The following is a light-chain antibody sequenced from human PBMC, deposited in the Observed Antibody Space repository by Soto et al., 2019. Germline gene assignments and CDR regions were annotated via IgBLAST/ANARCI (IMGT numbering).Light chain of an antibody. V-gene: IGKV1-39*01. Sequence: DIQMTQSPSSLSASVGDRVTITCRASQNVRSYLNWYQQKPWKAPKLLIYATSNLQTGVPSTFSGSGSGTDFTLTISSLRPEDFATYYCQQSYETPYTFGQGSKLEIK. CDR2: ATS. CDR1: QNVRSY. J-gene: IGKJ2*01. CDR3: QQSYETPYT.